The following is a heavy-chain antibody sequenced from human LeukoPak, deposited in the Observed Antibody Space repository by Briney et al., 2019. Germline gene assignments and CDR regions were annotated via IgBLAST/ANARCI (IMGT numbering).Heavy chain of an antibody. CDR3: ARDLLDY. V-gene: IGHV3-48*02. CDR1: GFSFSRYA. Sequence: GGSLRLSCVASGFSFSRYAMSWVRQAPGKGLEWVSYISRDSITTYYADSVKGRFTISRDNAKNSLYLQMNSLRDEDTAVYFCARDLLDYWGQGTLVTVSS. CDR2: ISRDSITT. J-gene: IGHJ4*02.